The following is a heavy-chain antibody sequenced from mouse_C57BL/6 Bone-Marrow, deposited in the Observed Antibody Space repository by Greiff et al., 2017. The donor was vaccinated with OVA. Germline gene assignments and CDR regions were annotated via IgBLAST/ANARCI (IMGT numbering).Heavy chain of an antibody. V-gene: IGHV1-54*01. Sequence: QVQLKESGAELVRPGTSVQVSCKASGYAFTNYLIEWVKQRPGQGLEWIGVINPGSGGTNYNEKFKGKATLTADKSSSTAYMQLSSLTSEDSAVYFCAREPYYSNFDYWGQGTTLRGSS. D-gene: IGHD2-5*01. CDR1: GYAFTNYL. CDR3: AREPYYSNFDY. J-gene: IGHJ2*01. CDR2: INPGSGGT.